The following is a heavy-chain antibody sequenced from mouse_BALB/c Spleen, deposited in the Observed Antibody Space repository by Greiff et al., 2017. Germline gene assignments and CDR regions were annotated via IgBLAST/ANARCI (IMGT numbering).Heavy chain of an antibody. CDR1: GFTFTDYY. J-gene: IGHJ4*01. Sequence: EVQLVESGGGLVQPGGSLRLSCATSGFTFTDYYMSWVRQPPGKALEWLGFIRNKANGYTTEYSASVKGRFTISRDNSQSILYLQMNTLRAEDSATYYCAREGGNYVDYAMDYWGQGTSVTVSS. CDR3: AREGGNYVDYAMDY. CDR2: IRNKANGYTT. V-gene: IGHV7-3*02. D-gene: IGHD2-1*01.